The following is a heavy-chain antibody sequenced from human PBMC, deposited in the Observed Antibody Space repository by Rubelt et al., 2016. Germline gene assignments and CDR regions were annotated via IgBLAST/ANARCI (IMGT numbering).Heavy chain of an antibody. Sequence: QVQLVQSGAEVQKPGASVKVSCKTSGYTFTGYFIHWFRQAPGQGLEWMAWINPDTGDTRYSAIFRGRVTVTRDTSIRTAFVEMSGLRSDDTALYYCARDPPGGTYFDYWGPGTLVIASS. J-gene: IGHJ4*02. CDR1: GYTFTGYF. CDR3: ARDPPGGTYFDY. CDR2: INPDTGDT. V-gene: IGHV1-2*02. D-gene: IGHD1/OR15-1a*01.